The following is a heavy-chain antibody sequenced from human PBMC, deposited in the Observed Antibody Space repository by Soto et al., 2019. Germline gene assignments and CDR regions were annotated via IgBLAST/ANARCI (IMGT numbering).Heavy chain of an antibody. Sequence: QVQLVESGGGVVQPGRSLRLSCAASGFIFNSYAIHWVRQAPGKGLEWVAVISYDGNNNYYADSVKGRFTISRDNCKNALYLQMNSLRPDDTAVYYCARSKGSDYDFCSSDYVVMDVWGQGTTVTVSS. V-gene: IGHV3-30-3*01. CDR3: ARSKGSDYDFCSSDYVVMDV. J-gene: IGHJ6*02. CDR1: GFIFNSYA. D-gene: IGHD5-12*01. CDR2: ISYDGNNN.